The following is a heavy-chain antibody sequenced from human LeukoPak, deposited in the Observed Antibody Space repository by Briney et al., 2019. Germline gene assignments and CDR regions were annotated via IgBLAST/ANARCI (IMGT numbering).Heavy chain of an antibody. CDR3: ARHKEWLTFDY. J-gene: IGHJ4*02. D-gene: IGHD5-12*01. V-gene: IGHV4-31*03. Sequence: SETLSLTCTVPGGSISSGGYYWSWIRQHPGKGLEWIGYIYYSGSTYYNPSLKSRVTISVDTSKNQFSLKLSSVTAADTAVYYCARHKEWLTFDYWGQGTLVTVSS. CDR2: IYYSGST. CDR1: GGSISSGGYY.